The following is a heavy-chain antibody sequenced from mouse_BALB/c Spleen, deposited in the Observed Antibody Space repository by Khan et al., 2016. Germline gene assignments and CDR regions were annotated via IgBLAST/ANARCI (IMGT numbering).Heavy chain of an antibody. CDR1: GYTFTSYV. J-gene: IGHJ3*01. V-gene: IGHV1S136*01. CDR3: ARGITTATIAY. Sequence: VQLKESGPELVKPGASVKMSCKASGYTFTSYVMHWVKQKPGQGLEWIGYINPYNDGTKYNEKFKGKATLTSDKSSSTAYMELSSLTSEDSAVYYCARGITTATIAYWGQGTLVTVSA. CDR2: INPYNDGT. D-gene: IGHD1-2*01.